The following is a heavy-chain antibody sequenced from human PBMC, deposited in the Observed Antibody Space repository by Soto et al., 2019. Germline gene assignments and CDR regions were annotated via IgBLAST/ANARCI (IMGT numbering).Heavy chain of an antibody. D-gene: IGHD2-15*01. CDR2: MNPKSGGA. V-gene: IGHV1-2*02. CDR3: TRENIEKSDGLYDAFDI. CDR1: GYTFTDYY. Sequence: ASVKVSCKTSGYTFTDYYTHWVRQAPGQGLEWMGWMNPKSGGAYFAQKFQGRVTLTRDTSIGTAYIEVNSLTSDDTAVYFCTRENIEKSDGLYDAFDIWGQGTTVTV. J-gene: IGHJ3*02.